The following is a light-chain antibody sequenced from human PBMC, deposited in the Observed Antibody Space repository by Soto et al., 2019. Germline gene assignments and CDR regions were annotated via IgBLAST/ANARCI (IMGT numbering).Light chain of an antibody. Sequence: QSVLTQPPSASGTPGQRVTISCSTSSSNLGDNTVNWYQHVPGTAPKLLIYSYDQRPSGVPDRFSGSKSGTSAPLAISGLQSEDEADYYCAAWDASLDGYVFGTGTKSPS. CDR3: AAWDASLDGYV. J-gene: IGLJ1*01. V-gene: IGLV1-44*01. CDR1: SSNLGDNT. CDR2: SYD.